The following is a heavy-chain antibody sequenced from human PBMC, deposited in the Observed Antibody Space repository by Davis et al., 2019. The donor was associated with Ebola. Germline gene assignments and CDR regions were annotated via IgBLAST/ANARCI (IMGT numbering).Heavy chain of an antibody. Sequence: MPSETLSLTCTVSGDSFSTYYWSWIRQPPGKGLEWIGYILHSGSTTYNPSLKSRVTMSVDTSKNQFSLKVSSVTAADTAVYYCARVPGHYYYYGMDVWGQGTTVTVFS. J-gene: IGHJ6*02. CDR3: ARVPGHYYYYGMDV. V-gene: IGHV4-59*01. D-gene: IGHD1-14*01. CDR1: GDSFSTYY. CDR2: ILHSGST.